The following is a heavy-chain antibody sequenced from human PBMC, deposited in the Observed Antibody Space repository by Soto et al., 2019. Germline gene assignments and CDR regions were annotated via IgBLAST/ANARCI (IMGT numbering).Heavy chain of an antibody. J-gene: IGHJ4*02. CDR2: ISGSGGST. CDR3: AKTSPSGSYTMQGLHKGAFDY. CDR1: GFTFSSYA. Sequence: PGGSLRLSCAASGFTFSSYAMSWVRQAPGKGLEWVSAISGSGGSTYYADSVKGRFTISRDNSKNTLYLQMNSLRAEDTAVYYCAKTSPSGSYTMQGLHKGAFDYWGQGTLVTVSS. V-gene: IGHV3-23*01. D-gene: IGHD1-26*01.